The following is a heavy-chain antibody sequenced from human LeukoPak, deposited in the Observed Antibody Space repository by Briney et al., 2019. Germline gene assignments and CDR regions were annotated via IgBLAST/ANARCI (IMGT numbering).Heavy chain of an antibody. CDR3: ARLSAMVRGPEDIYNFEY. CDR2: IKQDGSEK. Sequence: QAGGSLRLSCEASGFSFSTYWMSWVRQAPGKGLEWVANIKQDGSEKYYVDSVKGRFTISRDIAKNSLYLQMNSLRAEDTAVYYCARLSAMVRGPEDIYNFEYWGQGTLVTVSS. CDR1: GFSFSTYW. V-gene: IGHV3-7*01. J-gene: IGHJ4*02. D-gene: IGHD3-10*01.